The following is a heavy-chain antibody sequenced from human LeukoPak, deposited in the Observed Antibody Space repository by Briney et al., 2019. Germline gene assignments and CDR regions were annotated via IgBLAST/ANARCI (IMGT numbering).Heavy chain of an antibody. CDR1: GYTFTGTY. Sequence: ASVRLSCKASGYTFTGTYIHWVRQAPGQGLEWMGWISPNNGVTNYGQKFQGRVTMTWDTSISTAYMELARLTSDDAALYYCGRGSDGGMWLDYWGQGAPVTVSS. J-gene: IGHJ4*02. D-gene: IGHD4-23*01. CDR2: ISPNNGVT. CDR3: GRGSDGGMWLDY. V-gene: IGHV1-2*02.